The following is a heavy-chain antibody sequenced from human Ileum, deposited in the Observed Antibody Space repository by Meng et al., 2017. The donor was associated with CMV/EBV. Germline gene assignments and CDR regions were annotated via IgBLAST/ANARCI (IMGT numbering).Heavy chain of an antibody. CDR2: FYSSDTY. CDR1: GGSVNNYY. Sequence: QGQVQESGPGLGKTSETLSLTCTVSGGSVNNYYWSWIRQSAGKGLEWIGRFYSSDTYNYHPSLDSRVTMSLDTSKNQFSLNLRSVTAADTATYYCARGPGASTREGFDYWGLGTLVTVSS. J-gene: IGHJ4*02. V-gene: IGHV4-4*07. D-gene: IGHD1-26*01. CDR3: ARGPGASTREGFDY.